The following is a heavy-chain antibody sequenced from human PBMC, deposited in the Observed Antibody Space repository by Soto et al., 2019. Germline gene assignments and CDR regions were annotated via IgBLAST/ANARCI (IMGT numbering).Heavy chain of an antibody. CDR1: GGTFDNFI. CDR2: IVPMLGTP. Sequence: QVQLVQSGAEVKEPGSSVRVSCKASGGTFDNFIMNWVRQTPGQGLEWMGGIVPMLGTPTYAEKFKGRVTISATGSTSTMYMEVTSLRSADTAIDYCARNGTYSSSLSQYSGMDVWGQGTTVTVSS. J-gene: IGHJ6*02. V-gene: IGHV1-69*01. D-gene: IGHD1-26*01. CDR3: ARNGTYSSSLSQYSGMDV.